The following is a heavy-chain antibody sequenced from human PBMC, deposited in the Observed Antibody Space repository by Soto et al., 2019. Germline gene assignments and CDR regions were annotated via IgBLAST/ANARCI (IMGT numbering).Heavy chain of an antibody. V-gene: IGHV4-31*03. Sequence: NPSATMSLTCTVSGGSISSGGYYWSWIRQHPGKGLEWIGYIYYSGSTYYNPSLKSRVTISVDTSKNQFSLELSSVTAADTAVYYCARLWAIAAAGIGPIDYWGQGTLVTVSS. CDR1: GGSISSGGYY. J-gene: IGHJ4*02. CDR3: ARLWAIAAAGIGPIDY. CDR2: IYYSGST. D-gene: IGHD6-13*01.